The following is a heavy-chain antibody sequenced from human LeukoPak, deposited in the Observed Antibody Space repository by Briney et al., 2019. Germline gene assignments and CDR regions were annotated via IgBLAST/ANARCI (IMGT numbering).Heavy chain of an antibody. Sequence: SETLSLTCTVSGGSVSSGSYYWSWIRQPPGKGLEWIGYIYYSGSTNYNPSLKSRVTISVDTSKNQFSLKLSSVTAADTAVYYCARVRRQLVNSDYWGQGTLVTVSS. CDR3: ARVRRQLVNSDY. D-gene: IGHD6-13*01. J-gene: IGHJ4*02. V-gene: IGHV4-61*01. CDR1: GGSVSSGSYY. CDR2: IYYSGST.